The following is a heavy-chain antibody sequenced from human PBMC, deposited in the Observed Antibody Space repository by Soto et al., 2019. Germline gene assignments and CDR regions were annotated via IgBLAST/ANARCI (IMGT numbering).Heavy chain of an antibody. CDR2: ISSSSSTI. Sequence: EVPLVESGGGLVQPGGSLRLSCAASGFTFSSYSMNWVRQAPGKGLEWVSYISSSSSTIYYADSVKGRFTISRDNAKXPLYLQMNSLRDEDTAVYYCARDTQDDFWSGYYRDYWGQGTLVTVSS. CDR3: ARDTQDDFWSGYYRDY. CDR1: GFTFSSYS. J-gene: IGHJ4*02. D-gene: IGHD3-3*01. V-gene: IGHV3-48*02.